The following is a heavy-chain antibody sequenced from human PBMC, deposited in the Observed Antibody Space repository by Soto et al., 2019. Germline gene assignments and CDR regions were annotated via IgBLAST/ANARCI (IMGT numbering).Heavy chain of an antibody. V-gene: IGHV1-46*01. Sequence: ASVKVSCKASGYTFTSYYMHWVRQAPGQGLEWMGIINPSGGSTSYAQKFQGRVTMTRDTSTSTVYMELSSPRSEDTAVYYCARGYYYDSSGYYYLYYWGQGTLVTVSS. CDR2: INPSGGST. CDR3: ARGYYYDSSGYYYLYY. CDR1: GYTFTSYY. D-gene: IGHD3-22*01. J-gene: IGHJ4*02.